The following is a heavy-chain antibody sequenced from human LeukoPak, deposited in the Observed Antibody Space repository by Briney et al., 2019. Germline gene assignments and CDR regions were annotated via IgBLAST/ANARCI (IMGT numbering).Heavy chain of an antibody. CDR2: ISSGSSYI. D-gene: IGHD4-17*01. J-gene: IGHJ4*02. V-gene: IGHV3-21*01. CDR1: GFTFSTYS. CDR3: ARIYGDHAVDF. Sequence: GGSLRLSLAASGFTFSTYSMNWVRQAAWKELEWVSSISSGSSYISYADSVKDRLTVSRDNAKNSLYLQMNSLRAEDTAVYYCARIYGDHAVDFWGQGTLVTVSP.